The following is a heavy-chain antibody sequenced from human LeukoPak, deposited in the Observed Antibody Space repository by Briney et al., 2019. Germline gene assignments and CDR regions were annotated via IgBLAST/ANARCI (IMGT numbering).Heavy chain of an antibody. Sequence: SETLSLTCAVYGGSFSGYYWSWIRQPPGKGLEWIGEINHSGSTNYNPSLKSRVTISVDTSKNQFSLKLSSVTAADTAVYYCARKRRSDCLLDYWGQGTLVTVSS. J-gene: IGHJ4*02. CDR3: ARKRRSDCLLDY. D-gene: IGHD2-21*02. CDR1: GGSFSGYY. CDR2: INHSGST. V-gene: IGHV4-34*01.